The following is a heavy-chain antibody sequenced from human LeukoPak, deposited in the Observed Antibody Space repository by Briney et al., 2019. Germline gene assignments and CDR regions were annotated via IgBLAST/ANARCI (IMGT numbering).Heavy chain of an antibody. V-gene: IGHV3-23*01. CDR2: ISGSGGST. CDR3: AKGAHGWFREIFDY. J-gene: IGHJ4*02. CDR1: GFTFSSYA. Sequence: QPGGSLRLSCAASGFTFSSYAMSWVRQAPGKGLEWVSAISGSGGSTYYADSVRGRLTISRDNSKNTLYLQMNSLRAEDTAVYYRAKGAHGWFREIFDYWGQGTLVTVSS. D-gene: IGHD3-10*01.